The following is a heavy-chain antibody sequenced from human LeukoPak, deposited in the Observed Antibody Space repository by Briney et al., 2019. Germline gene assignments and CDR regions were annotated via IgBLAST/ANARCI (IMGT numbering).Heavy chain of an antibody. CDR2: INPSSGDT. CDR3: ATCSGSRCYSGWFDP. D-gene: IGHD2-15*01. J-gene: IGHJ5*02. V-gene: IGHV1-2*02. Sequence: GASVKVSCKASGYTFTSYGISWVRQAPGQGLEWMGWINPSSGDTNYAQKFQGRVTMTRDTSITTAYMELSRLRSDDTAVFYCATCSGSRCYSGWFDPWGQGTLVTVSS. CDR1: GYTFTSYG.